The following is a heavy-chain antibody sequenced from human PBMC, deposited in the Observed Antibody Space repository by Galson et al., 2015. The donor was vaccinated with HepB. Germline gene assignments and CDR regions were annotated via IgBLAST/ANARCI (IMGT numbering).Heavy chain of an antibody. V-gene: IGHV3-23*01. J-gene: IGHJ4*02. CDR3: ANTAGYSSGWYCLGY. Sequence: SLRLSCAASGFTFSSYAMSWVRQAPGKGLEWVSAISGSGGSTYYADSVKGRFTISRDNSKNTLYLQMNSLRAEDTAVYYCANTAGYSSGWYCLGYWGQGTLVTVSS. CDR2: ISGSGGST. D-gene: IGHD6-19*01. CDR1: GFTFSSYA.